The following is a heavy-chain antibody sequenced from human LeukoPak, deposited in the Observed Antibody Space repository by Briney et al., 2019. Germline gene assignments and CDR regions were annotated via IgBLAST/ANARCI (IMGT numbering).Heavy chain of an antibody. V-gene: IGHV4-61*02. J-gene: IGHJ3*02. CDR3: ARDLPPDAFDI. D-gene: IGHD5/OR15-5a*01. CDR2: IYTSGNT. Sequence: SDTLSLTCMVSGGSISSGRFYWSCIPQPAGRGPVWIGRIYTSGNTNYNPSLKSRVTISVDTSKNQFSLKLSSVTAADTAVYYCARDLPPDAFDIWGQGTRVTVS. CDR1: GGSISSGRFY.